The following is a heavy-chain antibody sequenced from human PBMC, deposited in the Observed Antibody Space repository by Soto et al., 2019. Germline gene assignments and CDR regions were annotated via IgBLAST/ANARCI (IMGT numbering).Heavy chain of an antibody. CDR3: VRVPGP. Sequence: QLQLQESGSGLVKPSQTLSLTCAVSGGSISSGGYSWSWIRQPPGKGLEWIGYIYHSGSTYYNPSRERRVHIAVDRSKNQFSRKRSSVTAADTAVYYCVRVPGPWGQGTLVTVSS. V-gene: IGHV4-30-2*01. J-gene: IGHJ5*02. CDR1: GGSISSGGYS. D-gene: IGHD7-27*01. CDR2: IYHSGST.